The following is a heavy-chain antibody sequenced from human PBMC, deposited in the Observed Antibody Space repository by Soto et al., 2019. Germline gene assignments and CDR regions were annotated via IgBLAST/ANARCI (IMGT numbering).Heavy chain of an antibody. V-gene: IGHV3-21*01. CDR3: ARERGWQLYFDY. CDR1: GFTFSSYS. Sequence: GGSLRLSCAASGFTFSSYSMNWFRQAPGKGLEWVSLVSFDSNYIYYADSVKGRFTISRDNAKNSVYLQMNSLRAEDTAVYYCARERGWQLYFDYWGQGALVTVSS. CDR2: VSFDSNYI. J-gene: IGHJ4*02. D-gene: IGHD6-13*01.